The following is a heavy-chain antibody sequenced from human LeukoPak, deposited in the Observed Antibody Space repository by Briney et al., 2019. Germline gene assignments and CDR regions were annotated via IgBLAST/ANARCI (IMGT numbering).Heavy chain of an antibody. V-gene: IGHV4-61*01. D-gene: IGHD3-22*01. CDR2: IYYTGST. Sequence: SETLSLTCAVSGYSISSGYHWGWIRPPPGKGLEWIGYIYYTGSTNYNPSLKSRVTISVDTSKNQFSLKLSSVTAADTAVYYCAREGSSGYYFNWFDPWGQGTLVTVSS. J-gene: IGHJ5*02. CDR1: GYSISSGYH. CDR3: AREGSSGYYFNWFDP.